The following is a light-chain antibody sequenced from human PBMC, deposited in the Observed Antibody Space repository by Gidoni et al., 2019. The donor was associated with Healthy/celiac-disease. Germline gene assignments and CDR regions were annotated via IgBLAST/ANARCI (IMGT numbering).Light chain of an antibody. CDR2: GAS. Sequence: EIVLTQSPATLYLSPGERATLSCRASQSVSSYLAWYQQKPGQAPRLLIYGASNRATGIPARFSGSGSGTDFTLTISSLEPEDFAVYYCQQRSNWPPTFGGGTKVEIK. V-gene: IGKV3-11*01. J-gene: IGKJ4*01. CDR3: QQRSNWPPT. CDR1: QSVSSY.